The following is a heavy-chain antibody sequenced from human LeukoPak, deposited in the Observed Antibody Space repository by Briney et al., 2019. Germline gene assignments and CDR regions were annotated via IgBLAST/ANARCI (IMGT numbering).Heavy chain of an antibody. V-gene: IGHV3-53*01. CDR1: GFTVSSNY. CDR3: AREQIAVAGIYYYYYGMDV. Sequence: PGGSLRLSCAASGFTVSSNYMSWVRQAPGKGLEWVSVIYSGGSTYYADSVKGRFTISRDNSKNTLYLQMNSLRAGDTAVYYCAREQIAVAGIYYYYYGMDVWGQGTTVTVSS. J-gene: IGHJ6*02. CDR2: IYSGGST. D-gene: IGHD6-19*01.